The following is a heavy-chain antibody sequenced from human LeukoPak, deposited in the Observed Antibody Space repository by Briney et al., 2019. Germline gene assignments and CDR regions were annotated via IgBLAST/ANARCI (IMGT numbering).Heavy chain of an antibody. Sequence: GGSLRLSCAASGFTFNNYPMSWVRQAPGKGLEWVSAISDSGARTYYADSVKARFTISRDNSKKTLYLQMNSLIAEDTAVYYCVVIIVGPWGQGTMVAVSS. CDR2: ISDSGART. CDR1: GFTFNNYP. J-gene: IGHJ3*01. CDR3: VVIIVGP. V-gene: IGHV3-23*01. D-gene: IGHD1-26*01.